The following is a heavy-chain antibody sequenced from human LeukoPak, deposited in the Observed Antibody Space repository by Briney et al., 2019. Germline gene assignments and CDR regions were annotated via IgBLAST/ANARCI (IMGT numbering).Heavy chain of an antibody. CDR2: INPNSGGT. Sequence: ASVKVSCKASGYTFTGYYMHCVRQAPGQGLEWMGWINPNSGGTNYAQKFQGRVTMTRDTSISTAYMELSRLRSGDTAVYYCARDQWGVVGAKGLGYWGQGTLVTVSS. D-gene: IGHD1-26*01. V-gene: IGHV1-2*02. CDR1: GYTFTGYY. CDR3: ARDQWGVVGAKGLGY. J-gene: IGHJ4*02.